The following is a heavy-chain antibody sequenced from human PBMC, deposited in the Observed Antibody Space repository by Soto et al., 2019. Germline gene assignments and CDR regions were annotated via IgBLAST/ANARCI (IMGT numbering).Heavy chain of an antibody. D-gene: IGHD3-10*01. CDR2: IIPILGIA. V-gene: IGHV1-69*08. Sequence: QVQLVQSGAEVKKPGSSVKVSCKASGGTFSSYTISWVRQAPGQGLEWMGRIIPILGIANYAQKFQGRVTITADKSTSTAYKELSSLRSEDTAVYYCARDSRTDYYGSGSYYPYFDYWGQGTLVTVSS. CDR1: GGTFSSYT. CDR3: ARDSRTDYYGSGSYYPYFDY. J-gene: IGHJ4*02.